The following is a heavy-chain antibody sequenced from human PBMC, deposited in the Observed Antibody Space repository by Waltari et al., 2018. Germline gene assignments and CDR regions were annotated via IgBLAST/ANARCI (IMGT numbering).Heavy chain of an antibody. Sequence: QVQLQESGPGLVKPSETLSLTCTVSGGSISSYYWSWIRQPPGKGLEWIGYIYYSGSTNLNPTLKSRVTISVDTSKNQFSLKLSSVTAADTAVYCCARGRRGATSFGAWDGMDVWGQGTTVTVSS. CDR3: ARGRRGATSFGAWDGMDV. D-gene: IGHD3-3*01. CDR1: GGSISSYY. CDR2: IYYSGST. J-gene: IGHJ6*02. V-gene: IGHV4-59*01.